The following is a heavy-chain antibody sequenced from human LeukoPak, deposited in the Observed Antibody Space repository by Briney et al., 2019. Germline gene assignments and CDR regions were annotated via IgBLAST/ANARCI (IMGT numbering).Heavy chain of an antibody. Sequence: PGGSLRLSCAASGFTFSSYAMHWVRQAPGKGLEWVAVISYDGSNKYYADSVKGRFTISRDNSKNTLYLQVNSLRAEDTAVYYCARDSSGWYFDYWGQGTLVTVSS. D-gene: IGHD6-19*01. J-gene: IGHJ4*02. CDR3: ARDSSGWYFDY. CDR1: GFTFSSYA. CDR2: ISYDGSNK. V-gene: IGHV3-30-3*01.